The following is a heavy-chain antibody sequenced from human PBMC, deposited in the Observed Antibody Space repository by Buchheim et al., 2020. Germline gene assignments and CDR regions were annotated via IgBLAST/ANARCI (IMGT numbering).Heavy chain of an antibody. CDR2: INPHNGAT. D-gene: IGHD1-1*01. Sequence: QVQLVQSGAEVKKPGASVKVSCKASGYTFTDYYMHWVRQAPGQGLEWMGWINPHNGATTYAQKFQGWVTMTRDTSISTAYLELTSLKSDDTAVYYCARDLGTTMATGDYWGQGAL. V-gene: IGHV1-2*04. CDR3: ARDLGTTMATGDY. J-gene: IGHJ4*02. CDR1: GYTFTDYY.